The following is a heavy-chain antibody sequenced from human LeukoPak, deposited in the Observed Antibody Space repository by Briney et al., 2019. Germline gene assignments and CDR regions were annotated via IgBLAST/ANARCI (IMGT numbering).Heavy chain of an antibody. V-gene: IGHV3-30*04. CDR1: TFSFSGYA. CDR3: AKDPTSSWAFDI. Sequence: QPGGSLRLSCAASTFSFSGYAMHWVRQAPGKGLEWVADISHDSNSKYYADSVKGRFTISRDNSKNTLYLQMNSLRAEDTAVYYCAKDPTSSWAFDIWGQGTMVTVSS. CDR2: ISHDSNSK. J-gene: IGHJ3*02. D-gene: IGHD6-13*01.